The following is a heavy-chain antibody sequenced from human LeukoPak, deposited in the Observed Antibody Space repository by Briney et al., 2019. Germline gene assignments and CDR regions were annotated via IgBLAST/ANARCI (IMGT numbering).Heavy chain of an antibody. CDR1: GFTFSSYA. J-gene: IGHJ1*01. D-gene: IGHD3-22*01. CDR2: ISSNGGST. V-gene: IGHV3-64D*09. Sequence: GGSLRLSCSASGFTFSSYAMHWVRQAPGKGLEYVSAISSNGGSTYYADSVKGRFTISRDNSKNTLYLQMSSLRAEETAVYYCVKGQRYHDSSGYYSIEYFQHWGQGTLVTVSS. CDR3: VKGQRYHDSSGYYSIEYFQH.